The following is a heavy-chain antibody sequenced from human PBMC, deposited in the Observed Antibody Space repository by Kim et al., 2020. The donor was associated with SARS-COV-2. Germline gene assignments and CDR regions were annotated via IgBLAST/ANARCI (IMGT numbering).Heavy chain of an antibody. J-gene: IGHJ4*02. CDR3: AREGCSGVNCYFDY. D-gene: IGHD2-15*01. V-gene: IGHV4-61*01. Sequence: SETLSLTCTVSGGSVTSGSSYWSWIRQPPGKGLEWIGYFYYSGTYNPSLKSRVSISVDTSSNQFSLKLNSVTAADTAIYYCAREGCSGVNCYFDYLGQG. CDR1: GGSVTSGSSY. CDR2: FYYSG.